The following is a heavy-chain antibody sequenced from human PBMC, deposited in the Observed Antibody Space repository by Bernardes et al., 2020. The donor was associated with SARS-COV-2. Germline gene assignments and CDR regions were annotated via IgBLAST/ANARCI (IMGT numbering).Heavy chain of an antibody. J-gene: IGHJ5*02. V-gene: IGHV3-23*01. CDR2: ISGSGGST. D-gene: IGHD6-13*01. CDR1: GFTFSSYA. CDR3: AKVVGSSWGPNWFDP. Sequence: GGSLRLSCAASGFTFSSYAMSWVRQAPGKGLEWVSAISGSGGSTYYADSVKGRFTISRDNSKNTLYLQMNSLRAEDTAVYYCAKVVGSSWGPNWFDPWGQGTLVTVSS.